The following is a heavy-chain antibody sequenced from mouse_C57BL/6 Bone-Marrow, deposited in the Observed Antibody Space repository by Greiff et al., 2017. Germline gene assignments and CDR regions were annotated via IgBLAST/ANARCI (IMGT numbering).Heavy chain of an antibody. Sequence: EVQLVESGGGLVQPKGSLKLSCAASGFSFNTYAMNWVRQAPGKGLEWVARIRSKSNNYATYYADSVKDRFTISRDDSESMLYLQMNNLKTEDTAMYYCVRPYYYGSSWGAMDYWGQGTSVTVSS. V-gene: IGHV10-1*01. D-gene: IGHD1-1*01. J-gene: IGHJ4*01. CDR3: VRPYYYGSSWGAMDY. CDR1: GFSFNTYA. CDR2: IRSKSNNYAT.